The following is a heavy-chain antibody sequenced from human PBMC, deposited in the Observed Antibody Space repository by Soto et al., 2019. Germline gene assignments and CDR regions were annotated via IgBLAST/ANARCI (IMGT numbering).Heavy chain of an antibody. Sequence: PGGSLRLSCAASGFTFSSYGMHWVRQAPGKGLEWVAVIWYDGSNKYYADSVKGRFTISRDNSKNTLYLQMNSLRAEDTAVYYYARDSTMVRGVIITLYGMDVWGQGTTVTVSS. CDR3: ARDSTMVRGVIITLYGMDV. CDR2: IWYDGSNK. V-gene: IGHV3-33*01. D-gene: IGHD3-10*01. J-gene: IGHJ6*02. CDR1: GFTFSSYG.